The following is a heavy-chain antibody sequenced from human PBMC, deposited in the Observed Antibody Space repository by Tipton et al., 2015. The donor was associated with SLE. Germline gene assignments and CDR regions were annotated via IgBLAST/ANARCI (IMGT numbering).Heavy chain of an antibody. CDR2: IYHSGST. CDR1: GYSISSGYY. J-gene: IGHJ6*03. Sequence: LRLSCTVSGYSISSGYYWGWIRQPPGKGLEWIGSIYHSGSTYYNPSLKSRVTISVDTSKNQFSLKLSSVTAADTAVYYCAKAPGLERDYYYYYYMDVWGKGTTVTVSS. D-gene: IGHD3/OR15-3a*01. CDR3: AKAPGLERDYYYYYYMDV. V-gene: IGHV4-38-2*02.